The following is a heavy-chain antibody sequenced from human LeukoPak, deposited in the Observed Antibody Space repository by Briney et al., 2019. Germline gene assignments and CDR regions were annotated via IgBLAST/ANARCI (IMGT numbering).Heavy chain of an antibody. CDR3: ARGGRFGELLYYFDY. CDR2: IYYSGST. V-gene: IGHV4-59*01. J-gene: IGHJ4*02. D-gene: IGHD3-10*01. CDR1: GGSISSYY. Sequence: SETLSLTCTVSGGSISSYYWSWIRQPPGKGLEWIGYIYYSGSTNYNPSLKSRVTISVDTSKNQFSLELSSVTAADTAVYYCARGGRFGELLYYFDYWGQGTLVTVSS.